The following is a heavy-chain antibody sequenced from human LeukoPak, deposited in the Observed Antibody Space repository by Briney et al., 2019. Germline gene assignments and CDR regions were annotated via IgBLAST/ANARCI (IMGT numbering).Heavy chain of an antibody. Sequence: HSGGSLRLSCAASGFTFSTYWMHWVRHAPGEAPVWVSRINPDGSTTTYADSVKGRFTISRDNAKNTLYLQMNSLRAEDTAVYYCARVRVGAYDFDYWGQGTLVTVSS. CDR1: GFTFSTYW. J-gene: IGHJ4*02. D-gene: IGHD3-10*01. CDR2: INPDGSTT. V-gene: IGHV3-74*01. CDR3: ARVRVGAYDFDY.